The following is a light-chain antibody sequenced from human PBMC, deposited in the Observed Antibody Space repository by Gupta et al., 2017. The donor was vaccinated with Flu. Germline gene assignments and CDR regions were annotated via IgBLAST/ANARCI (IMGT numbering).Light chain of an antibody. CDR2: GAS. Sequence: ENVLTQSPVTLSLSPGERATLSCRASQSVNSRYLAWYQQKRGQAPRLLIFGASARAPGLPDRFSGSGSGTXFTLTIXRREPEDFAVYYCQQYCSSVLSFGXGTKVEIK. CDR1: QSVNSRY. J-gene: IGKJ4*01. V-gene: IGKV3-20*01. CDR3: QQYCSSVLS.